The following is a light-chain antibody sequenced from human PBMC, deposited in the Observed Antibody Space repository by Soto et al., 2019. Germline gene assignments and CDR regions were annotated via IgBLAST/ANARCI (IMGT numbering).Light chain of an antibody. Sequence: DIQMTQSPSSLSASVGDRVTITCRASQSISSYLNWYQQKPGKAPNFLIYAACNLQSGVPSRFSGSGSGTEFTLTISSLQPEDFATYYCQQSYSTLAFGPGTKVDIK. CDR3: QQSYSTLA. J-gene: IGKJ3*01. V-gene: IGKV1-39*01. CDR1: QSISSY. CDR2: AAC.